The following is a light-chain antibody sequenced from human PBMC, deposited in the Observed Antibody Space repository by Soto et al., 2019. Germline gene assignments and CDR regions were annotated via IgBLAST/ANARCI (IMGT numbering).Light chain of an antibody. CDR3: QQCRISPPT. Sequence: EIVWTQSPGTLSLSPGERATLSCRTRQSVSSSHLVWYQQKPGQPPRLLIYGASSRATDISDRFSGSGSGTDFTLTISRLEPEDFAVYYCQQCRISPPTFGQGTKVEIK. V-gene: IGKV3-20*01. CDR2: GAS. CDR1: QSVSSSH. J-gene: IGKJ1*01.